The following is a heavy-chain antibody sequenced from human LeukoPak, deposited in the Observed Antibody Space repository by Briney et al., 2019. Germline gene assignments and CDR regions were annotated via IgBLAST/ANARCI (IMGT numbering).Heavy chain of an antibody. D-gene: IGHD3-3*01. CDR1: GGSFSGYY. CDR3: AAGLLEWSSQAFDI. V-gene: IGHV4-34*01. CDR2: INHSGST. J-gene: IGHJ3*02. Sequence: SETLSLTCAVYGGSFSGYYWSWIRQPPGKGLEWIGEINHSGSTNYNPSLKSRVTISVDTSKNQFSLKLSSVTAADTAVYYCAAGLLEWSSQAFDIWGQGTMVTVSS.